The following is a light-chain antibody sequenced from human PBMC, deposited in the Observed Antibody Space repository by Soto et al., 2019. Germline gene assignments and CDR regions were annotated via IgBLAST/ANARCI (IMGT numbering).Light chain of an antibody. CDR1: QGISSY. Sequence: IQLTQSPSSLSASVGDRVTITCRASQGISSYLAWYQQKPGKAPKLLISAASSLQSGVPSRFSGSGSGTDFTLTISSLQPDDFATYYCQQYNTYSYTFGQGTKVDIK. CDR3: QQYNTYSYT. J-gene: IGKJ2*01. V-gene: IGKV1-9*01. CDR2: AAS.